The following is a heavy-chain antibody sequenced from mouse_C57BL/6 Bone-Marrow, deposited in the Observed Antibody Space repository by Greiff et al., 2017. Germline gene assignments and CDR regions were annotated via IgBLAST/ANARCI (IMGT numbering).Heavy chain of an antibody. CDR1: GFTFSSYA. J-gene: IGHJ2*01. V-gene: IGHV5-6-5*01. D-gene: IGHD1-2*01. CDR3: ARGAATGDY. Sequence: EVQLVESGGGLVKPGGSLTLSCAASGFTFSSYAMSWVRQTPEKRLEWVASISSGGSTSYPDSVKGRFTISRENARNILYLQMSSLRSEDTAMYYCARGAATGDYWGQGTTLTVSS. CDR2: ISSGGST.